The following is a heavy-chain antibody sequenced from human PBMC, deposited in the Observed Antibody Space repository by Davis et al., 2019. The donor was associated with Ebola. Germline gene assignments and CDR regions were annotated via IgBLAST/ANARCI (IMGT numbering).Heavy chain of an antibody. CDR2: IKQDGSEK. CDR3: AKADPQQYFDY. V-gene: IGHV3-7*01. CDR1: GFTFSSYW. Sequence: GESLKISCAASGFTFSSYWMSWVRQAPGKGLEWVANIKQDGSEKYYVDSVKGRFTISRDNAKNSLYLQMNSLRAEDTAVYYCAKADPQQYFDYWGQGTLVTVSS. J-gene: IGHJ4*02.